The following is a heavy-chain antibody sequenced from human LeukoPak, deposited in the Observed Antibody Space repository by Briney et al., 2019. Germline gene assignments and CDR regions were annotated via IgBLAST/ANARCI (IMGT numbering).Heavy chain of an antibody. CDR3: ARMMDYYDSSGYYRGHLGYYYYYMDV. Sequence: GASVKVSCKASGYTFSSYGISWVRQAPGQGLEWMGWISAYNGNTNYAQKLQGRVTMTTDTSTSTAYMELRSLRSDDTAVYYCARMMDYYDSSGYYRGHLGYYYYYMDVWGKGTTVTVSS. V-gene: IGHV1-18*01. CDR1: GYTFSSYG. CDR2: ISAYNGNT. J-gene: IGHJ6*03. D-gene: IGHD3-22*01.